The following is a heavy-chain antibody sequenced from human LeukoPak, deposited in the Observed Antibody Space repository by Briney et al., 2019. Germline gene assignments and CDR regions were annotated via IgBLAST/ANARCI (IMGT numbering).Heavy chain of an antibody. Sequence: PGGSLGLSCAASGFTFSDYYMSWIRQAPGKGLEWVSYISSSGSTIYYADSVKGRFTISRDNAKNSLYLQMNSLRAEDTAVYYCARVPYDFWSGTYYMDVWGKGTTVTVSS. CDR3: ARVPYDFWSGTYYMDV. D-gene: IGHD3-3*01. V-gene: IGHV3-11*04. CDR2: ISSSGSTI. CDR1: GFTFSDYY. J-gene: IGHJ6*03.